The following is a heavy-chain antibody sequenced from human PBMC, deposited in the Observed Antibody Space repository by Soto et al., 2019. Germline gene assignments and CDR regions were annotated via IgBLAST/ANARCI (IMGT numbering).Heavy chain of an antibody. CDR1: GDSMSSSDYY. CDR3: ARRTVNIRTFYSGLKTHCFDY. J-gene: IGHJ4*02. D-gene: IGHD6-19*01. CDR2: IYYSGST. Sequence: QLQLHESGPGLVKPSETLSLTCAVCGDSMSSSDYYWGWIRQPPGKGLEWIGSIYYSGSTYYNPSLHSRVAISVDTSKNQFSLKLKSVTAADTAIYYCARRTVNIRTFYSGLKTHCFDYWGQGAPVTVSS. V-gene: IGHV4-39*01.